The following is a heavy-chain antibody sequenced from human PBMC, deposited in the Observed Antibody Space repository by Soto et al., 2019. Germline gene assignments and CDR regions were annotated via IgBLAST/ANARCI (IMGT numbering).Heavy chain of an antibody. Sequence: QMQLVQSGAEVKKPGSSVKVSRKASGGTLSSFINYPINWVRQAPGQGLGWMGGIVPNVGTVNYAQKFQGRVTITADKSTGTAYMELSSLRAEETAHYCCARRDTSGFLRYFDNWGQGTLVTVSS. CDR3: ARRDTSGFLRYFDN. CDR2: IVPNVGTV. J-gene: IGHJ4*02. CDR1: GGTLSSFINYP. D-gene: IGHD3-3*01. V-gene: IGHV1-69*06.